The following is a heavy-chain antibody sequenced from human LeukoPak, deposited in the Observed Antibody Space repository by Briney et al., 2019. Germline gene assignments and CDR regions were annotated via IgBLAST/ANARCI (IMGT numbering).Heavy chain of an antibody. V-gene: IGHV1-2*06. CDR3: AREENCSGGSCYYY. Sequence: ASVKASCKASGYTFTAYYIHWVRQAPGQGLEWIGRINPNSGGTNCAKNFQGRVTMTRDTSITTAYMELNKLTSDDTAVYYCAREENCSGGSCYYYWGQGTLVTVSS. CDR1: GYTFTAYY. J-gene: IGHJ4*02. D-gene: IGHD2-15*01. CDR2: INPNSGGT.